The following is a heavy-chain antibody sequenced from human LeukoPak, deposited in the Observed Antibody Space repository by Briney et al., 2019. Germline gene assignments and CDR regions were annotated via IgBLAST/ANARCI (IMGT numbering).Heavy chain of an antibody. D-gene: IGHD6-13*01. Sequence: SETLSLTCAVYGGSFSGYYWSWIRQPPGKGLEWIGYIYYSGSTYYNPSLKSRVTISVDTSKNQFSLKLSSVTAADTAVYYCARARRNSSPLDPWGQGTLVTVSS. CDR2: IYYSGST. V-gene: IGHV4-34*09. J-gene: IGHJ5*02. CDR3: ARARRNSSPLDP. CDR1: GGSFSGYY.